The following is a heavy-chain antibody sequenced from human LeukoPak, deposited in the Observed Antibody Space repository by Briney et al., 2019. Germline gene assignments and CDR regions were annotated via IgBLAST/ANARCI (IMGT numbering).Heavy chain of an antibody. V-gene: IGHV4-59*08. CDR2: IYYSGST. J-gene: IGHJ1*01. CDR3: ARHSPYIDGGSYQH. D-gene: IGHD1-26*01. CDR1: GGSISSYY. Sequence: PSETLSLTCTVSGGSISSYYWSWIRQHPGKGLEWIGYIYYSGSTNYNPSLKSRVTISVDTSKNQFSLKLSSVTAADTAVYYCARHSPYIDGGSYQHWGQGTLVTVSS.